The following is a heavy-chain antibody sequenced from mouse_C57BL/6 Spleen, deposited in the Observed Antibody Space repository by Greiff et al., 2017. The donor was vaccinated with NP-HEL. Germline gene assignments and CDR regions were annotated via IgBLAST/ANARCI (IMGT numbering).Heavy chain of an antibody. CDR3: ARYDLSTTVAGDYFDY. CDR2: IDPSDSYT. D-gene: IGHD1-1*01. Sequence: QVQLQQPGAELVRPGTSVKLSCKASGYTFTSYWMHWVKQRPGQGLEWIGVIDPSDSYTNYNQKFKGKATLTVDTSSSTAYMQLSSLTSEDSAVYYCARYDLSTTVAGDYFDYWGQGTTLTVSS. J-gene: IGHJ2*01. V-gene: IGHV1-59*01. CDR1: GYTFTSYW.